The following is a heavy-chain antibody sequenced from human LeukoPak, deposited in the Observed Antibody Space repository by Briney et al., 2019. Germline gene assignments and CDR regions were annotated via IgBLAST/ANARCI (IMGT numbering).Heavy chain of an antibody. J-gene: IGHJ4*02. CDR1: GYTFTSYG. Sequence: ASVKVSCKASGYTFTSYGISWVRQAPGQGLEWMGWISAYNGNTNYAQKLQGRDTMTTDTSTSTAYMELRSLRSDDTAVYYCARERFWSGPSPLDYWGQGTLVTVSS. CDR3: ARERFWSGPSPLDY. V-gene: IGHV1-18*01. D-gene: IGHD3-3*01. CDR2: ISAYNGNT.